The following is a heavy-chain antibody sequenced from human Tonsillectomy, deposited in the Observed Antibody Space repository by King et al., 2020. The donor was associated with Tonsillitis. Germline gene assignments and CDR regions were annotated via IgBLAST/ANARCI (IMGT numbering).Heavy chain of an antibody. CDR2: ISGSGGSI. V-gene: IGHV3-23*04. J-gene: IGHJ4*02. Sequence: VQLVESGGGLVQPGGSLRLSCAASGFTFSSYAMSWVRQAPGKGLEWVSAISGSGGSIYYADSVKGRFTISRDNSKNTLYLQVNSLRAEDTAVYYCANEYYDILTGYYARPFDYWGQGTLVTVSS. CDR3: ANEYYDILTGYYARPFDY. D-gene: IGHD3-9*01. CDR1: GFTFSSYA.